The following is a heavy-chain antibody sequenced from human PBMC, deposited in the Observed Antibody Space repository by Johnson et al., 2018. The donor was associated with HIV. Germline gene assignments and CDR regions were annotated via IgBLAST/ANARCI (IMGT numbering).Heavy chain of an antibody. CDR3: ASQLGATGAFDI. V-gene: IGHV3-33*08. D-gene: IGHD1-26*01. CDR2: IRYDRSNR. Sequence: QVQLVESGGGVVQPGRSLRLSCAASGFTFSSYAMHWVRQAPGTGLEWVAFIRYDRSNRYYADSGKGRFTISRDNAKNSLYLQMNSLRAEDTALYYCASQLGATGAFDIWGQGTMVTVSS. J-gene: IGHJ3*02. CDR1: GFTFSSYA.